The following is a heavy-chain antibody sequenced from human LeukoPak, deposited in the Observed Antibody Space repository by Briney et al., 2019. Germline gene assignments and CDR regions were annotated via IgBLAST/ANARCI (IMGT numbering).Heavy chain of an antibody. CDR2: FDPEDGET. D-gene: IGHD2-15*01. J-gene: IGHJ3*02. CDR3: AREGPIVVVVAATLSAFDI. CDR1: GYTLTELS. V-gene: IGHV1-24*01. Sequence: ASVKVSCKVSGYTLTELSMHWVRQAPGKGLEWMGGFDPEDGETIYAQKFQGRVTMTEGTSTDTAYMELSSLRSEDTAVYYCAREGPIVVVVAATLSAFDIWGQGTMVTVSS.